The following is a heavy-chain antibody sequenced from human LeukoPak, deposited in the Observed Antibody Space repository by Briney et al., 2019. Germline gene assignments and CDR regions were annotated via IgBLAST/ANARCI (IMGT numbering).Heavy chain of an antibody. J-gene: IGHJ4*02. CDR1: GGSISSRGAY. CDR3: ARDYFSIAAADY. CDR2: IYYSGST. D-gene: IGHD6-13*01. Sequence: SETLSLTCTVSGGSISSRGAYWNWIRQPPGKGLEWIGSIYYSGSTYYNPSLKSRVTISVDTSKNQFSLKLSSVTAADTAVYYCARDYFSIAAADYWGQGTLVTVSS. V-gene: IGHV4-39*07.